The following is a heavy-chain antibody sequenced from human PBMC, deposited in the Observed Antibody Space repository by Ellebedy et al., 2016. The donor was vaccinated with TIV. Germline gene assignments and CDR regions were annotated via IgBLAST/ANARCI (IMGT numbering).Heavy chain of an antibody. J-gene: IGHJ5*02. D-gene: IGHD3-16*01. CDR1: GDSVSSDY. Sequence: MPGGSLRLSCTVSGDSVSSDYWNWIRQPPGKGLEWIGFISNSGATSYNPSLGGRVTMSLDTSKNNFSLRLTSVTAADTAVYYCARRGGDNWFDPWGQGTLVTVSS. CDR3: ARRGGDNWFDP. V-gene: IGHV4-4*09. CDR2: ISNSGAT.